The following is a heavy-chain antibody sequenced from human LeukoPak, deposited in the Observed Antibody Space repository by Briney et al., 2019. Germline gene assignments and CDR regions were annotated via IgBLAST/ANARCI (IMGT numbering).Heavy chain of an antibody. CDR3: AKGEFGELSSNWFDP. J-gene: IGHJ5*02. CDR2: IRYDGSNK. Sequence: GGSLRLSCAASGFTFSSYGMHWVRQAPGKGLEWVAFIRYDGSNKYYADSVKGRFTISRDNSKNTLYLQMNSLRAEDTAVYYCAKGEFGELSSNWFDPWGQGTLVTVSS. V-gene: IGHV3-30*02. CDR1: GFTFSSYG. D-gene: IGHD3-10*01.